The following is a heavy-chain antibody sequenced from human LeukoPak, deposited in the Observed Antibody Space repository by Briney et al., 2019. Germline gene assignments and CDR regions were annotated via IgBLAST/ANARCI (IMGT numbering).Heavy chain of an antibody. CDR3: ARDNYYGSGSYYTGVDY. V-gene: IGHV1-2*06. J-gene: IGHJ4*02. Sequence: ASVKVSCKASGYTFTGYYMHWVRQAPGQGLEWMGRINPNSGGTNYAQKFQGRVTMTRDTSISTAYMELSRLRSDDTAVYYCARDNYYGSGSYYTGVDYWGQGTLVTVSS. CDR2: INPNSGGT. CDR1: GYTFTGYY. D-gene: IGHD3-10*01.